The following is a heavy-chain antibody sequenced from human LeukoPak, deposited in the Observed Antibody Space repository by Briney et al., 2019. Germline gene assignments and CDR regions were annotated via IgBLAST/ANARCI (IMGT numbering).Heavy chain of an antibody. Sequence: GASVKVSCKASGYNFNSYAMSWVRQAPGQGLEWMGWINTNTGNPMYAQGFTGRFVFSLDTSVSTAYLQISSLKAEDTAVYHCARVYYDFWSGYWNDYWGQGTLVTVSS. V-gene: IGHV7-4-1*02. CDR3: ARVYYDFWSGYWNDY. CDR1: GYNFNSYA. CDR2: INTNTGNP. D-gene: IGHD3-3*01. J-gene: IGHJ4*02.